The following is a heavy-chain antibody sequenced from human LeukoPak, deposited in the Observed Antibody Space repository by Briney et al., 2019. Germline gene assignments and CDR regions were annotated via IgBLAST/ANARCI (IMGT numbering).Heavy chain of an antibody. V-gene: IGHV3-9*01. J-gene: IGHJ6*02. Sequence: PGGSLRLSCAASGFTFDDYAMHWVRQAPGKGLEWVSGISWNSGSIGYADSVKGRFTISRDNAKNSLYLQMNSLRAEDTALYYCAGFSYGYDGYYYGMDVWGQGTTVTVSS. CDR2: ISWNSGSI. CDR1: GFTFDDYA. D-gene: IGHD5-18*01. CDR3: AGFSYGYDGYYYGMDV.